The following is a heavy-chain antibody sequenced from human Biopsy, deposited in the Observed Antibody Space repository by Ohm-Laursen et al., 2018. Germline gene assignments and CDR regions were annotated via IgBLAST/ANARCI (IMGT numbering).Heavy chain of an antibody. V-gene: IGHV4-38-2*01. D-gene: IGHD3-10*01. CDR3: ARAPPLIRGVVESWFDP. CDR2: IFHTGTT. CDR1: GYSISTGYY. Sequence: SDTLSLTCAVSGYSISTGYYWGWIRQPPGKGLEWIGSIFHTGTTYYNPSLKSRVTISVDTSKNQFSLKLISVTAADTAIYYCARAPPLIRGVVESWFDPWGQGTLVTVSS. J-gene: IGHJ5*02.